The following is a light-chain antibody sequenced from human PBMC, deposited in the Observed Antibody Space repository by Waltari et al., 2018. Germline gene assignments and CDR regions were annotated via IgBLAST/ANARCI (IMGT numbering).Light chain of an antibody. CDR2: QDS. J-gene: IGLJ2*01. V-gene: IGLV3-1*01. Sequence: SYELTQPPSVSVSPGQTATITCSGDELGDKFSFWYQQKPGQSPVLVIFQDSKRPPGIPVRFSGSNSGSTATLTITGTQSMDEADYYCQVWDSNTFVVFGGGTRLTVL. CDR3: QVWDSNTFVV. CDR1: ELGDKF.